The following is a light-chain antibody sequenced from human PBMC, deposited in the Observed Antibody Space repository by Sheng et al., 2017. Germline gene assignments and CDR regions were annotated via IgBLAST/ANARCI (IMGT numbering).Light chain of an antibody. CDR3: QQRSNWPPGYT. CDR1: QSVSSY. CDR2: DAS. Sequence: ETVVTQSPATLSLSPGERATLSCRASQSVSSYLAWYQQKPGQAPRLLIYDASNRATGIPARFSGSGSGTDFTLTISSLEPEDFAVYYCQQRSNWPPGYTFGQGTKLEIK. V-gene: IGKV3-11*01. J-gene: IGKJ2*01.